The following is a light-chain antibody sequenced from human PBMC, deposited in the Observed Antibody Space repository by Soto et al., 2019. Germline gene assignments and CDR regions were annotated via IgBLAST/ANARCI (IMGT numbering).Light chain of an antibody. CDR2: DVN. J-gene: IGLJ1*01. V-gene: IGLV2-14*03. CDR3: SSYTGSTTDV. Sequence: QSVLTQPASVSGSPGQSITISCTGTSSDVGAYNYVSWYQQHPGKAPKLMIYDVNNRPSGVSNRFSGSKSGNTASLTISGLQAGDEADYYCSSYTGSTTDVFGAGTKVTVL. CDR1: SSDVGAYNY.